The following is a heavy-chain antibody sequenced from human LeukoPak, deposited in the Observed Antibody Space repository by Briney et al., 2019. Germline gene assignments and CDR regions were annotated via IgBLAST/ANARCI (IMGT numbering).Heavy chain of an antibody. J-gene: IGHJ6*04. CDR2: ISYDGSNK. CDR1: GFTFSSYG. Sequence: GGSLRLSCAASGFTFSSYGMHWVRQAPGKGLEWVAVISYDGSNKYYADSVKGRFTTSRDNSKNTLYLQMNSLRAEDTAVYYCAKGEYCSSTSCSYYYYYYGMDVWGKGTTVTVSS. D-gene: IGHD2-2*01. V-gene: IGHV3-30*18. CDR3: AKGEYCSSTSCSYYYYYYGMDV.